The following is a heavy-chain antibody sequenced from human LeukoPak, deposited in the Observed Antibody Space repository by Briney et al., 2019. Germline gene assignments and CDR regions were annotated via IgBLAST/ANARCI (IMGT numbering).Heavy chain of an antibody. V-gene: IGHV3-49*04. CDR1: GFTFGDYA. D-gene: IGHD6-19*01. Sequence: GGSLRLSCTASGFTFGDYALSWVRQAPGKGLEWVAFIRSKTYTGTTDYAASVKGRFTISRDDSKGIAYLRMNSLNTEDTAVYYCTRALRIAVAGIQYYFDFWGQGTLVTVSS. J-gene: IGHJ4*02. CDR2: IRSKTYTGTT. CDR3: TRALRIAVAGIQYYFDF.